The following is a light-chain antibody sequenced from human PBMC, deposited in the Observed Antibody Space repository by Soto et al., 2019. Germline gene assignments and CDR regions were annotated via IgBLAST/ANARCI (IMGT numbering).Light chain of an antibody. CDR2: EVT. J-gene: IGLJ2*01. Sequence: QSVLTQPASVSGSPGQSITISCTGTSRDIGNYNYVSWYQHHPGKAPKLIIYEVTDRPSGVSNRFSASKSGNTASLTISGLQAEDEADYYCSSYTTPTTVIFGGGTKVTVL. CDR3: SSYTTPTTVI. CDR1: SRDIGNYNY. V-gene: IGLV2-14*01.